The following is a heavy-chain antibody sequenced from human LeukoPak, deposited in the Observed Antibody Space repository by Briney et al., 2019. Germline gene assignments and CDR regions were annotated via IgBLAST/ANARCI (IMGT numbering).Heavy chain of an antibody. V-gene: IGHV6-1*01. CDR2: TYYRSTWYN. J-gene: IGHJ5*02. CDR1: GDSVSSNSVT. Sequence: SQTLSLTCAISGDSVSSNSVTWNWIRQSPSRGLEWLGRTYYRSTWYNDYAVSVRGRITVNPDTSKNQFSLHLNSVTPEDTTVYYCARRLTQYDCFDPWGQGILVTVPS. D-gene: IGHD2-2*01. CDR3: ARRLTQYDCFDP.